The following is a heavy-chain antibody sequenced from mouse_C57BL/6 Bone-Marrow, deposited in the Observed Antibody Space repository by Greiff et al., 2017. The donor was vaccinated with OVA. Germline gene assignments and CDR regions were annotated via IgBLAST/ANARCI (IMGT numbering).Heavy chain of an antibody. Sequence: QVQLKESGAELVKPGASVKLSCKASGYTFTEYTIHWVKQRSGQGLEWIGWFYPGSGSIKYNEKFKDKATLTADKSSSTVYMELSRLTSEDSAVYFCARHEDLTGTPYWYFDVWGTGTTVTVSS. CDR2: FYPGSGSI. CDR1: GYTFTEYT. CDR3: ARHEDLTGTPYWYFDV. V-gene: IGHV1-62-2*01. J-gene: IGHJ1*03. D-gene: IGHD4-1*01.